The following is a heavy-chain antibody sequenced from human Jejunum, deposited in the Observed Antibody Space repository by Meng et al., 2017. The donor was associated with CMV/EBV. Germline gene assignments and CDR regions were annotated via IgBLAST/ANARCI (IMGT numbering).Heavy chain of an antibody. V-gene: IGHV5-51*01. J-gene: IGHJ4*02. Sequence: TSYWIGWVRQKPGRGLEWMGIIHPYDSDTRYNPSFQGQVTISVDYSISTTYLQRSSLEASDTAMYYCARGGTYDFWTTYFSFLFDYWGQGTPVTVSS. D-gene: IGHD3/OR15-3a*01. CDR3: ARGGTYDFWTTYFSFLFDY. CDR2: IHPYDSDT. CDR1: TSYW.